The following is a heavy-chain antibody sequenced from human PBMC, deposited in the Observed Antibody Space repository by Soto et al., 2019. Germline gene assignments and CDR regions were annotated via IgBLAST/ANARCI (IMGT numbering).Heavy chain of an antibody. Sequence: SETLSLTCTVSGGSISSGDYYWSWIRQPPGKGLEWIGYIYYSGSTYYNPSLKSRVTISVDTSKNQFSLKLSSVTAADTAVYYCARGDSRSVSTSYYFDYWGQGTLVTVSS. CDR3: ARGDSRSVSTSYYFDY. J-gene: IGHJ4*02. D-gene: IGHD6-13*01. V-gene: IGHV4-30-4*01. CDR2: IYYSGST. CDR1: GGSISSGDYY.